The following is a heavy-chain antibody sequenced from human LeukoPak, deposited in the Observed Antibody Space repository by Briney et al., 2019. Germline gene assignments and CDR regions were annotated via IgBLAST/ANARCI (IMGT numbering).Heavy chain of an antibody. CDR2: IYHSGST. CDR3: ARLGDIAASYYFDY. Sequence: PSETLSLTCTVSGYSISSGYYWGWIRQPPGKGLEWIGSIYHSGSTYYNPSLKSRVTISVDTSKNQFSLKQSSVTAADTAVYYCARLGDIAASYYFDYWGQGTLVTVPS. CDR1: GYSISSGYY. V-gene: IGHV4-38-2*02. D-gene: IGHD6-13*01. J-gene: IGHJ4*02.